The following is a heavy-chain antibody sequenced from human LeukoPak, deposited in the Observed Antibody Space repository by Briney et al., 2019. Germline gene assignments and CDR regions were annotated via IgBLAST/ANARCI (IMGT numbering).Heavy chain of an antibody. CDR1: GYTFTSYY. J-gene: IGHJ4*02. CDR2: INPNGGST. Sequence: GASVKVSCKASGYTFTSYYMHWVRQAPGQGLEWMGIINPNGGSTTYAQKFQGRVPMTRDTSTSPAYMELGKLRTEETAVYYCSSRISLYPLFDYWGERTLVTLSS. CDR3: SSRISLYPLFDY. D-gene: IGHD3-3*02. V-gene: IGHV1-46*01.